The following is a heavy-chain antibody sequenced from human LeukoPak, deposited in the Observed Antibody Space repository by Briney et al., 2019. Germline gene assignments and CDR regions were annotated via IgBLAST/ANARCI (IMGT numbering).Heavy chain of an antibody. CDR1: GFTFSSYW. J-gene: IGHJ6*02. D-gene: IGHD3-9*01. Sequence: PGGSLRLSCAASGFTFSSYWMSWVRQAPGKGLEWVANIKQDGSEKYYVDPVKGRFTISRDNAKNSLYLQMNSLRAEVTAVYYCARDILTGFYYYGMDVWGQGTTVTVSS. V-gene: IGHV3-7*01. CDR3: ARDILTGFYYYGMDV. CDR2: IKQDGSEK.